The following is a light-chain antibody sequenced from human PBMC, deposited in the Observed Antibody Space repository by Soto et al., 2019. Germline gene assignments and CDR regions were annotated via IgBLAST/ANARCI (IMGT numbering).Light chain of an antibody. CDR2: EVN. CDR1: RSDIGDYNY. CDR3: SSLTNSNTLL. V-gene: IGLV2-14*01. Sequence: QPALTQPASVSGSPGQSVTISCTGTRSDIGDYNYVSWYQQHPGKVPKLLIYEVNKRPSGVSNRFSGSKSANSASLTISGLQAEDEADYYCSSLTNSNTLLFGGGTKVTVL. J-gene: IGLJ3*02.